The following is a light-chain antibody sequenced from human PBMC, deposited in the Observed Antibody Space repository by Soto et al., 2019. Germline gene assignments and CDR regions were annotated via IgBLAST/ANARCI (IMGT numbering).Light chain of an antibody. V-gene: IGLV2-14*01. CDR3: SSYTSSSTPHVV. CDR1: GSDVGGYNY. Sequence: QSVLTQPPSVSGSPGQSITISCTGTGSDVGGYNYVSWYQHHPGKAPKLMIYEVSNRPSGVSNRFSGSKSGNTASLTISGLQAEDEADYYCSSYTSSSTPHVVFGGGTKVTVL. J-gene: IGLJ2*01. CDR2: EVS.